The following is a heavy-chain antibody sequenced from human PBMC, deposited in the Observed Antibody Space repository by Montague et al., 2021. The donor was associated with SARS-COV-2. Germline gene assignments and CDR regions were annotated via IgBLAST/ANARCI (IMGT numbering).Heavy chain of an antibody. V-gene: IGHV3-23*01. CDR1: GFTFSSYA. Sequence: SLRLSCAASGFTFSSYAMSWARQAPGKGLEWVSAVSGSGGSTYYADSVKGRFTISRDNSMNTLYLQMNSLRAEDTAVYYCAKQTLPAPYYDILTGYSSSSFDYWGQGTLVTVSS. D-gene: IGHD3-9*01. CDR2: VSGSGGST. J-gene: IGHJ4*02. CDR3: AKQTLPAPYYDILTGYSSSSFDY.